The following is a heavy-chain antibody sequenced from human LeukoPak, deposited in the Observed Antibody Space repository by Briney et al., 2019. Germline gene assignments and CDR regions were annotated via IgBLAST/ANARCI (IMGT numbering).Heavy chain of an antibody. CDR2: INPNSGGT. CDR3: ATTAFLEWEGPWGTGFDY. D-gene: IGHD3-3*02. CDR1: GYTFTGYY. V-gene: IGHV1-2*02. J-gene: IGHJ4*02. Sequence: ASVKVSCKASGYTFTGYYMHWVRQALGQGLEWMGWINPNSGGTNYAQKFQGRVTMTRDTSISTAYMELSRLRSDDTAVYYCATTAFLEWEGPWGTGFDYWGQRTLVTVSS.